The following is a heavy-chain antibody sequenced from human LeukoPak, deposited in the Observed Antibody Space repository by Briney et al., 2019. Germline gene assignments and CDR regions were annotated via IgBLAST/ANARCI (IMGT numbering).Heavy chain of an antibody. CDR3: TRAATVTTSPPHY. Sequence: SETLSLTCVAYGGSFSDYYWSWIRQPPGKGLEWIGEINHSGSTNYNPSLKSRVTISVDTSKNQFSLKPSSVTAADTAVYYGTRAATVTTSPPHYWGQGNLVTVSS. D-gene: IGHD4-17*01. CDR2: INHSGST. V-gene: IGHV4-34*01. J-gene: IGHJ4*02. CDR1: GGSFSDYY.